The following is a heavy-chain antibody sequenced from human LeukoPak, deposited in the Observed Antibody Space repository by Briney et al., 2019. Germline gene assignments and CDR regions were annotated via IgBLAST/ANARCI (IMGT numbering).Heavy chain of an antibody. D-gene: IGHD5-12*01. CDR3: AREGDIVATRSFDY. CDR1: GFTFSSYA. Sequence: GGSLRLSCVASGFTFSSYAMHWVRQAPGKGLEYVSAISSNGGSTYYANSVKGRFTISRDNSKNTLYLQMGSLRAEDMAVYYCAREGDIVATRSFDYWGQGTLVTVSS. V-gene: IGHV3-64*01. J-gene: IGHJ4*02. CDR2: ISSNGGST.